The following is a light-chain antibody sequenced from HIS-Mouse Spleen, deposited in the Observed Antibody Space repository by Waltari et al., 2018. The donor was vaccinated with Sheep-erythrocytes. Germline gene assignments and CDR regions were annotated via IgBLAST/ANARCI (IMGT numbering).Light chain of an antibody. CDR1: QSLLHSNGYNY. Sequence: DIVMTQSPLSLPVTPGEPASISSRSSQSLLHSNGYNYWDWYLQKPGQSPQLLIYLGSNRASGGPDRFSGSGSGTDFTLKISRVEAEDVGVYYCMQALQTPIFTFGPGTKVEIK. CDR2: LGS. J-gene: IGKJ3*01. V-gene: IGKV2-28*01. CDR3: MQALQTPIFT.